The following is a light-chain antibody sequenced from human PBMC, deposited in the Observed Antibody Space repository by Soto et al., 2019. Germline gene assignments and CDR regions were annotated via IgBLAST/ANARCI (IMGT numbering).Light chain of an antibody. CDR3: CSYAGSSTHVV. CDR1: SSDVGSYNL. V-gene: IGLV2-23*02. CDR2: EVS. Sequence: LTQPASVSGSPGQSIPISCTGTSSDVGSYNLVSWYQQHPGKAPKLMIYEVSKRPSGVSNRFSGSKSGNTASLTISGLQAEDEADYYCCSYAGSSTHVVFGGGTQLTVL. J-gene: IGLJ2*01.